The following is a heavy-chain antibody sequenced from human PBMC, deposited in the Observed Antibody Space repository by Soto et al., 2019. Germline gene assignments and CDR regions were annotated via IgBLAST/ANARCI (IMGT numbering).Heavy chain of an antibody. D-gene: IGHD3-3*01. Sequence: QVQLVQSGAEVKKPGASVKVSCKASGYTFTSYDINWVRQATGQGLEWMGWMNPNSGNTGYAQKFQGRVTMNRNTSISTAYMELSSLRSEDTAVYYCARVVRPPFYDFWSGYYGPWGQGTLVTVSS. CDR3: ARVVRPPFYDFWSGYYGP. CDR1: GYTFTSYD. V-gene: IGHV1-8*01. CDR2: MNPNSGNT. J-gene: IGHJ5*02.